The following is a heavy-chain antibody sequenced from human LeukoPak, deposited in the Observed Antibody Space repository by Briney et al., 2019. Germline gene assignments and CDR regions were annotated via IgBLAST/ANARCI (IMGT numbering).Heavy chain of an antibody. CDR3: AREVGYNGWFDP. D-gene: IGHD5-24*01. V-gene: IGHV3-30*03. CDR1: GFTFSSYG. Sequence: GGSLRLSCAASGFTFSSYGMHWVRQALGKGLEWVAVISYDGSNKYYADSVKGRFTISRDNSKNTLYLQMNSLRAEDTAVYYCAREVGYNGWFDPWGQGTLVTVYS. J-gene: IGHJ5*02. CDR2: ISYDGSNK.